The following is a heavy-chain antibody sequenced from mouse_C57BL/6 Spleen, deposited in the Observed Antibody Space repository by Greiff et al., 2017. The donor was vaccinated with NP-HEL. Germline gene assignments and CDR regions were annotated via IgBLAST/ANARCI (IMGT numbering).Heavy chain of an antibody. V-gene: IGHV2-2*01. CDR1: GFSLTSYG. CDR3: ARNTIVTTWFAY. J-gene: IGHJ3*01. D-gene: IGHD2-5*01. CDR2: IWSGGST. Sequence: QVQLQQSGPGLVQPSQSLSITCTVSGFSLTSYGVHWVRQSPGKGLEWLGVIWSGGSTDYNAAFISRLSISKDNSKSQVFCKMNSLPADDTAIYYCARNTIVTTWFAYWGQGTLVTVSA.